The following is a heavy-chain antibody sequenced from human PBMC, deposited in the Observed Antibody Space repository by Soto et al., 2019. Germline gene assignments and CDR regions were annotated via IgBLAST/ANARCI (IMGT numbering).Heavy chain of an antibody. D-gene: IGHD6-13*01. CDR2: ISGSGGST. V-gene: IGHV3-23*01. J-gene: IGHJ4*02. CDR1: GFTFSSYA. Sequence: EVQLLESGGGLVQPGGSLRLSCAASGFTFSSYAMSWVRQAPGKGLEWVSAISGSGGSTYYADSVKGRFTISRDNSKNTLYLKMDSLTAEGTAVYYCAYSSTPFDYWGQGTLVTVSS. CDR3: AYSSTPFDY.